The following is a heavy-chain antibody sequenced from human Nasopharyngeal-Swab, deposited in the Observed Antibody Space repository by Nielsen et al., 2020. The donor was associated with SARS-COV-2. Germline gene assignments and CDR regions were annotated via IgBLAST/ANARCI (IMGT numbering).Heavy chain of an antibody. CDR1: GFTFSSYS. CDR3: ARGHLWFGELSRQNDN. Sequence: GESLKISCAASGFTFSSYSMNWVRQAPGKGLEWVSYISSSSSTIYYADSVKGRFTISRDNAKNSLYLQMNSLRDEDTAVYYCARGHLWFGELSRQNDNWGQGTLVTVSS. D-gene: IGHD3-10*01. V-gene: IGHV3-48*02. J-gene: IGHJ4*02. CDR2: ISSSSSTI.